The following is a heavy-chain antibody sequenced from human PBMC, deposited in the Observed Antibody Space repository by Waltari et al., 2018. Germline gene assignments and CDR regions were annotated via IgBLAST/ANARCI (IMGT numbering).Heavy chain of an antibody. CDR2: IYHSGST. D-gene: IGHD6-13*01. V-gene: IGHV4-30-2*01. CDR1: GGSISSGGYS. J-gene: IGHJ4*02. CDR3: AARYSSSWYGDFDY. Sequence: QLQLQESGSGLVKPSQTLSLPCAVSGGSISSGGYSWSWIRQPPGKGLEWIGYIYHSGSTYYNPSLKSRVTISVDRSKNQFSLKLSSVTAADTAVYYCAARYSSSWYGDFDYWGQGTLVTVSS.